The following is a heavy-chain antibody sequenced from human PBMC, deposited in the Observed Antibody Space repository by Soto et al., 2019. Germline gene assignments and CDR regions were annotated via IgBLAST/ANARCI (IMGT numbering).Heavy chain of an antibody. J-gene: IGHJ4*02. CDR3: ARGHYDSTGYYSPH. V-gene: IGHV3-53*01. CDR1: GFTVSGNY. CDR2: IFGGGGT. Sequence: GGSLRLSCAASGFTVSGNYMSWVRQAPGKGLEWVSVIFGGGGTYYADSVKGRFTISRDDSKNTLFLQMNSLRAEDTAVYYCARGHYDSTGYYSPHWGQGTLVTVSS. D-gene: IGHD3-22*01.